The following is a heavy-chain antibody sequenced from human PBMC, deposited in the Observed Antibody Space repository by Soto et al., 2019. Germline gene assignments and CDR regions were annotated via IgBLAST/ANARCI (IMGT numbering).Heavy chain of an antibody. CDR2: INQDGSER. Sequence: PVGSLRLSCAGSGRTFRNDWLTWVRQAPGKGLEWVANINQDGSERYYVDSVRGRFTISRDNVENSLYLQLNSLRPEDTAVYYCAVYGYGVSAAASWGQGTLVTVSS. D-gene: IGHD5-18*01. CDR3: AVYGYGVSAAAS. CDR1: GRTFRNDW. V-gene: IGHV3-7*03. J-gene: IGHJ5*02.